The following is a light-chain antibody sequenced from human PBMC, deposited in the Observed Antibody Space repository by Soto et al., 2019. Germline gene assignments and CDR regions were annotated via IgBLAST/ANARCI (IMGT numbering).Light chain of an antibody. Sequence: EVVLTQSPATLSVSPGERVTLSCRASQSVGSNLAWFQQKPGQAPRLLMYAASTRPTSIAARFSGSGSGTEFTLTISSLQSEDFAVYYCQQYNNWPPITFGQGTRLEI. CDR3: QQYNNWPPIT. CDR2: AAS. V-gene: IGKV3-15*01. CDR1: QSVGSN. J-gene: IGKJ5*01.